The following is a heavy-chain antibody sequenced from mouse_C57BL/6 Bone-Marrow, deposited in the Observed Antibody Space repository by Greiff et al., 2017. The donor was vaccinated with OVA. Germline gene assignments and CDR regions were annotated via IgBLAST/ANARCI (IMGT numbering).Heavy chain of an antibody. CDR3: TRLLDAMGY. CDR2: ISSGGDYL. V-gene: IGHV5-9-1*02. J-gene: IGHJ4*01. D-gene: IGHD2-1*01. CDR1: GFTFSSYA. Sequence: EVHLVESGEGLVKPGGSLKLSCAASGFTFSSYAMSWVRQTPEKRLEWVAYISSGGDYLYYADNVKGRFTISRVNARNTLYLQMSSLKSEDTAMYYCTRLLDAMGYWGQGTSVTVSS.